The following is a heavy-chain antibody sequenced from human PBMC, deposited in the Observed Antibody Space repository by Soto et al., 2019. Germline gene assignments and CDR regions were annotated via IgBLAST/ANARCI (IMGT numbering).Heavy chain of an antibody. V-gene: IGHV4-59*01. CDR1: GGYIGSYY. Sequence: SETLSLTCTVSGGYIGSYYWSWIRQPPGKGLEWIGYIYYSGSTNYNPSLKSRVTISVDTSKNQFSLKLSSVTAADTAVYYCARGGSGSQNWFDPWGQGTLVTVSS. CDR2: IYYSGST. D-gene: IGHD1-26*01. J-gene: IGHJ5*02. CDR3: ARGGSGSQNWFDP.